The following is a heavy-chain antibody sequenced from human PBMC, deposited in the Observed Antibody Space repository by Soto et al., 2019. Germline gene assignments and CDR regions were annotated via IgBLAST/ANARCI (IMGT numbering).Heavy chain of an antibody. CDR3: ARGELLWFAALLR. CDR1: GYTFTSYD. V-gene: IGHV1-8*01. Sequence: QVQLVQSGAEVKKPGASVKVSCKASGYTFTSYDINWVRQATGQGLEWMGWMNPNSGNTDYAQDCQGRVTMTRNTSIRAAYMELSSVRSADTAVYYCARGELLWFAALLRWGQGTLVTVSS. CDR2: MNPNSGNT. D-gene: IGHD3-10*01. J-gene: IGHJ4*02.